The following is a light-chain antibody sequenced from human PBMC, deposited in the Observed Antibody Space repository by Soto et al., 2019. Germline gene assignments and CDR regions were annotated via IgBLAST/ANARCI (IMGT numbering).Light chain of an antibody. J-gene: IGKJ5*01. V-gene: IGKV3-11*01. Sequence: DIVLTQSPATLSLSPGERATLSCRAMQSVSSYLAWYQQKPGQAPRLLIYDASNRATGIPARFSGSGSGTDFTLTISSLEPEDFAVYYCQQRSNWPPITFGQGTRLEIK. CDR3: QQRSNWPPIT. CDR1: QSVSSY. CDR2: DAS.